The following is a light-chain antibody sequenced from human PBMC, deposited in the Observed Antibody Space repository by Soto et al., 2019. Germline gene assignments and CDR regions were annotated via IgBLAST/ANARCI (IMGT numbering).Light chain of an antibody. Sequence: QSVLTQPASVSGSPGQSITISCTGTSSDVGGYNYVSWYQQHPGKAPKLMIYEVSNRPSGVPDRFFGSKSGNTASLTISGLQAEDEADYYCCSYAGSYFYVFGTGTKVTVL. CDR1: SSDVGGYNY. J-gene: IGLJ1*01. V-gene: IGLV2-14*01. CDR2: EVS. CDR3: CSYAGSYFYV.